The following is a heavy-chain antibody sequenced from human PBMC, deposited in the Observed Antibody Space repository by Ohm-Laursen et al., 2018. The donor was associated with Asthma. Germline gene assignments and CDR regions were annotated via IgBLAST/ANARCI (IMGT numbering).Heavy chain of an antibody. CDR2: ASYDGGNK. D-gene: IGHD1-26*01. Sequence: SLRLSCSASGFTFSSYAMHWVRQAPGKGLEWLAFASYDGGNKDYADSVKGRFTISRDNSDNALYLQMNSLRADDSAVYFCAKATVQFSGSYFFDYWGQGSLVTVPS. CDR1: GFTFSSYA. V-gene: IGHV3-30*18. CDR3: AKATVQFSGSYFFDY. J-gene: IGHJ4*02.